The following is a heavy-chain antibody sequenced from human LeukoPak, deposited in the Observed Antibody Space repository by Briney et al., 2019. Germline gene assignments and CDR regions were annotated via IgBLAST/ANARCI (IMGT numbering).Heavy chain of an antibody. CDR2: IYYSGST. V-gene: IGHV4-59*01. CDR1: GGSISSYY. CDR3: ARVSRGIGSGYYYFDY. D-gene: IGHD3-22*01. Sequence: PSETLSLTCTVSGGSISSYYWSWIRQPPGKGLEWIGYIYYSGSTNYNPSLKSRVTISVDTSKNQFSLKLSSVTAADTVVYYCARVSRGIGSGYYYFDYWGQGTLVTVSS. J-gene: IGHJ4*02.